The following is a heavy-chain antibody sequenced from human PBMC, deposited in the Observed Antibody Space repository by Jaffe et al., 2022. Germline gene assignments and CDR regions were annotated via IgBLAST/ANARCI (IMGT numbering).Heavy chain of an antibody. J-gene: IGHJ4*02. D-gene: IGHD2-8*02. CDR2: IYHSGST. CDR3: ARRATGYCTGGVCSHSYYFDY. V-gene: IGHV4-4*02. Sequence: QVQLQESGPGLVKPSGTLSLTCAVSGGSISSSNWWSWVRQPPGKGLEWIGEIYHSGSTNYNPSLKSRVTISVDKSKNQFSLKLSSVTAADTAVYYCARRATGYCTGGVCSHSYYFDYWGQGTLVTVSS. CDR1: GGSISSSNW.